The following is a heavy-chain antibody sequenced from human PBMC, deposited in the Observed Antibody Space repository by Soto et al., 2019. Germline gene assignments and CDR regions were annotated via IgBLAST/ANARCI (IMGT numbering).Heavy chain of an antibody. Sequence: EVQLVESGGDLVQPGGSLRVSCAASGFTFSSDWMHWVRQAPGKGLVWVSRIKSDGSSTSYADSVKGRFTISRDNAKNTLYLQMNSLRAEDTAVYYCARDTSGFCGGSCHDDWGQGTLVTVSS. V-gene: IGHV3-74*01. CDR3: ARDTSGFCGGSCHDD. D-gene: IGHD2-15*01. J-gene: IGHJ4*02. CDR1: GFTFSSDW. CDR2: IKSDGSST.